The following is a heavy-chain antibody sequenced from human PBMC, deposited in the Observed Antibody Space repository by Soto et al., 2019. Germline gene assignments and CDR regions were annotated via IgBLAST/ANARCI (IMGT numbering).Heavy chain of an antibody. D-gene: IGHD3-10*01. V-gene: IGHV3-48*03. J-gene: IGHJ4*02. Sequence: EMQLVESGGGLVQPGGSLRLSCAASGFTFSSYEMHWVRQAPGKGLEWMSYISSTGSGTHYADSVKGLFTMSRDNTRDSAYQQLSWLIAEVTAVYYSVSYFEEASATYAPRVANWGQGTQVTVSS. CDR1: GFTFSSYE. CDR2: ISSTGSGT. CDR3: VSYFEEASATYAPRVAN.